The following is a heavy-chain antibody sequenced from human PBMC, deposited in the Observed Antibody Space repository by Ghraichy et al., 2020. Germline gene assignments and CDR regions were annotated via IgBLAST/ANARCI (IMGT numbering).Heavy chain of an antibody. J-gene: IGHJ3*02. V-gene: IGHV4-34*01. CDR1: GGSFSGYY. Sequence: SETLSLTCAVYGGSFSGYYWSWIRQPPGKGLEWIGEINHSGSTNYNPSLKSRVTISVDTSKNQFSLKLSSVTAADTAVYYCATPFGAYCSSTSCYEGFAFDIWGQGTMVTVSS. CDR2: INHSGST. CDR3: ATPFGAYCSSTSCYEGFAFDI. D-gene: IGHD2-2*01.